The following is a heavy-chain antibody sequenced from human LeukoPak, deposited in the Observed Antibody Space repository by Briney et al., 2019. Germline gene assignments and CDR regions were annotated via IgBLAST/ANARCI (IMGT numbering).Heavy chain of an antibody. CDR3: AKDMLYYDSSGYYPSYFDY. D-gene: IGHD3-22*01. CDR1: GFTFSSYA. CDR2: ISGSGGST. Sequence: GGSLRLSCAASGFTFSSYAMSWVRQAPGKGLEWVSAISGSGGSTYYADSVKGRFTISRDNSKNTLYLQMSSLRAEDTAVYYCAKDMLYYDSSGYYPSYFDYGGQGTLVTVSS. J-gene: IGHJ4*02. V-gene: IGHV3-23*01.